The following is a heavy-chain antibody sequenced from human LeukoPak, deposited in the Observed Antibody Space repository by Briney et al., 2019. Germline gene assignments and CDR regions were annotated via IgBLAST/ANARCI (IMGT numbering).Heavy chain of an antibody. CDR1: GFTFSTYS. Sequence: GGSLRPSCAASGFTFSTYSGNWIRQAPGKGVGCVSSISDDSNYIFYAHSVKGQFTISRDNAKNSLYLQMNRLTAEDSAVYYCASRRGRTRPFDYWGEGTLVTVS. CDR3: ASRRGRTRPFDY. J-gene: IGHJ4*02. D-gene: IGHD1-26*01. V-gene: IGHV3-21*01. CDR2: ISDDSNYI.